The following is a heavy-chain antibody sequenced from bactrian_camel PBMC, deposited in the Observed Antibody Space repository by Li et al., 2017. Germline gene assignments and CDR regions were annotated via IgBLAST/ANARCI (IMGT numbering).Heavy chain of an antibody. J-gene: IGHJ6*01. CDR1: GFTFSNYW. V-gene: IGHV3S1*01. CDR3: AATGTWYWDFGY. D-gene: IGHD6*01. CDR2: INTGSSST. Sequence: HVQLVESGGGSVESGGSLRLSCAASGFTFSNYWMYWVRQAPGKGLEWISVINTGSSSTGYAESVKGRLTISKDNAKNTLYLQMNSLKPEDTAVYYCAATGTWYWDFGYWGQGTQVTVS.